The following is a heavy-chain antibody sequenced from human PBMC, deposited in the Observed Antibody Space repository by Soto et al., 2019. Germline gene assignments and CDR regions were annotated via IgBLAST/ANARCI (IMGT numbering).Heavy chain of an antibody. Sequence: QVQLVQSGAEVKKPGSSVKVSCKASGGTFSSYAITWVRQAPGQGLEWMGGIIPIFGTANYAPKFQGRVTITADESLTTSYMELSSLRSEDTALYYCARDFPSSSSDPCGQGTLVTVSS. CDR1: GGTFSSYA. J-gene: IGHJ5*02. V-gene: IGHV1-69*01. CDR3: ARDFPSSSSDP. CDR2: IIPIFGTA.